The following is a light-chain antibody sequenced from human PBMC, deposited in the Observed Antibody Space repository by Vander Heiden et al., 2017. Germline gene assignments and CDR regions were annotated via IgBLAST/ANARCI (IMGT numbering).Light chain of an antibody. V-gene: IGKV1-39*01. CDR2: AAS. CDR1: QSIRSY. J-gene: IGKJ4*01. Sequence: DIQMTQSPSTLTAYIVGRVTATSRASQSIRSYLNVYQHKPGKAPKLLIYAASSFQSGVPKRFSGSGSVTDFTLNINSLQPEDCATYYCQQSDRTRMTFGGGTKVEIK. CDR3: QQSDRTRMT.